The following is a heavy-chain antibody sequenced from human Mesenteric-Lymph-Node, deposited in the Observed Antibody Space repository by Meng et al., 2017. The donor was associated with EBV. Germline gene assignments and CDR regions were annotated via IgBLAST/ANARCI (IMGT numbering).Heavy chain of an antibody. D-gene: IGHD3-10*01. J-gene: IGHJ4*02. CDR2: TYHSGSS. CDR1: GGSIYESHW. CDR3: ARGLGGSGKYHFDF. V-gene: IGHV4-4*02. Sequence: QLQESGPGLSKPSGPLSLTCAVSGGSIYESHWWSWVRQPPGKGLEWIGETYHSGSSNYSPSLKSRVSMSVDNSKNQFSLTLHSVTAADTAVYYCARGLGGSGKYHFDFWGPGILVTVSS.